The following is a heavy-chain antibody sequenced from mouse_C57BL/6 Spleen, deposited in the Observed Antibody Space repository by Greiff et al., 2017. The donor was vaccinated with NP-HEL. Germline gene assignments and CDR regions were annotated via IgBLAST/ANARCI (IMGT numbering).Heavy chain of an antibody. V-gene: IGHV1-81*01. CDR1: GYTFTSYG. D-gene: IGHD2-4*01. J-gene: IGHJ4*01. CDR3: AREGYDYPMDY. Sequence: VQLQQSGAELARPGASVKLSCKASGYTFTSYGISWVKQRTGQGLVWIGEIYPRSGNTYYNEKFKGKATLTADKSSSTAYMELRSLTSEDSAVYFCAREGYDYPMDYWGQGTSVTVSS. CDR2: IYPRSGNT.